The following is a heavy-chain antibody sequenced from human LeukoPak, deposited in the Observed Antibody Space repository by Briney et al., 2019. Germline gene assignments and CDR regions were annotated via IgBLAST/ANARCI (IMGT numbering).Heavy chain of an antibody. CDR2: IRYDGSNK. V-gene: IGHV3-30*02. D-gene: IGHD4-17*01. Sequence: AGGSLRLSCAASGFTFSSYGMHWVRQAPGKGLEWVAFIRYDGSNKYYADSVKGRFTISRDNAKNSLYLQMNSLRAEDTAVYYCARDAYGVCDYWGQGTLVTVSS. J-gene: IGHJ4*02. CDR1: GFTFSSYG. CDR3: ARDAYGVCDY.